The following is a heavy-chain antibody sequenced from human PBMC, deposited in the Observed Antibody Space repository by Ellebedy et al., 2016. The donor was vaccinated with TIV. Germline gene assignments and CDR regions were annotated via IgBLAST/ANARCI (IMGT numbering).Heavy chain of an antibody. CDR2: MNPNSGNI. CDR3: ARVRDNSWYY. J-gene: IGHJ4*02. D-gene: IGHD6-13*01. V-gene: IGHV1-8*03. CDR1: GYTFTSYD. Sequence: ASVKVSCKASGYTFTSYDIHWVRQATGQGLEWMGWMNPNSGNIGYAQKFQGRVTITRNTSISTAYMELSSLRSEDTAVYYCARVRDNSWYYWGQGTLVTVSS.